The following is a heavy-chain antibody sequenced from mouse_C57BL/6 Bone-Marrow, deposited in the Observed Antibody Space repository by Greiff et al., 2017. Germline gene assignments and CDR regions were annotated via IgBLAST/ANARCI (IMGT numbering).Heavy chain of an antibody. CDR2: IDPENGDT. J-gene: IGHJ4*01. D-gene: IGHD2-4*01. V-gene: IGHV14-4*01. Sequence: EVKLMESGAELVRPGASVKLSCTASGFNIKDDYMHWVKQRPEQGLEWIGWIDPENGDTEYASKFQGKATITADTSSNTAYLQLSSLTSEDTAVYYCTTGDDDDYAMDYWGQGTSVTVSS. CDR3: TTGDDDDYAMDY. CDR1: GFNIKDDY.